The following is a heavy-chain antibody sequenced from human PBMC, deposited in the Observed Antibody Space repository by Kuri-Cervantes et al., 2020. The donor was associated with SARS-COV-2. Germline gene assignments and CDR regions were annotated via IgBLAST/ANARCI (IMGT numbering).Heavy chain of an antibody. CDR2: IWYDGSNK. CDR3: ARELVGATNYYGMDV. J-gene: IGHJ6*02. Sequence: GSLRLSCAASGFTVSSNYMSWVRQAPGKGLEWVAVIWYDGSNKYYADSVKGRFTISRDNSKNTLYLQMNSLRAEDTAVYYCARELVGATNYYGMDVWGQGTTVTVSS. CDR1: GFTVSSNY. D-gene: IGHD1-26*01. V-gene: IGHV3-33*08.